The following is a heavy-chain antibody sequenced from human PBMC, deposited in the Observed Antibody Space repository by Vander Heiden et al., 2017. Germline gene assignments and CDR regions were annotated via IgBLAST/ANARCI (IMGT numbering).Heavy chain of an antibody. Sequence: EVQLVESGGGVVRPGGSLRPSCAASGLTFDDYGLRWVRKAAGKGRELVSGIKWNGGSTGYADSVKGRFTISRDNAKNSLYLQRNSLRAEDTALYHCARVHSGSYSRTAFDYWGQGTLVTVSS. V-gene: IGHV3-20*01. CDR1: GLTFDDYG. CDR2: IKWNGGST. D-gene: IGHD1-26*01. J-gene: IGHJ4*02. CDR3: ARVHSGSYSRTAFDY.